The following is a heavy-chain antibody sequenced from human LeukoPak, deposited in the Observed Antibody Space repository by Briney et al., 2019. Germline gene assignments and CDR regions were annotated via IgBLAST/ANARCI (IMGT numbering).Heavy chain of an antibody. CDR3: TRALNPRWPRVDY. CDR1: GFIVSSNY. Sequence: GGSLRLSCAASGFIVSSNYMSWVRQAPGKGLEWVSVIYSGGSTYYADSVKGRFTISRDNSKNTLYLQMNSLRAEDTAVYYCTRALNPRWPRVDYWGQGTLVTVSS. V-gene: IGHV3-66*01. CDR2: IYSGGST. J-gene: IGHJ4*02. D-gene: IGHD4-23*01.